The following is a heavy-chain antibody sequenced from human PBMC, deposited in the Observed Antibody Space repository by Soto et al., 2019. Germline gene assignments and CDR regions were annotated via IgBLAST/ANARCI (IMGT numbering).Heavy chain of an antibody. J-gene: IGHJ5*02. Sequence: EVQLVESGGGLVQPGGSLRLSCAASGFTFSNYWMHWVRQAPGKGLVWVSGVKADGSSTSYADSVKGRFTISRDNAKNTLYLVMNSLRDEDTAVYFCTRERFDPWGQGTLVTVSS. CDR3: TRERFDP. CDR1: GFTFSNYW. V-gene: IGHV3-74*01. CDR2: VKADGSST.